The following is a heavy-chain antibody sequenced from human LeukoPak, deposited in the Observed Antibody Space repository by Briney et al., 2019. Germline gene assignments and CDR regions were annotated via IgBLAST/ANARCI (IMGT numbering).Heavy chain of an antibody. J-gene: IGHJ6*02. CDR2: IYYSGNT. Sequence: SETLSLTCAVSGGSISSNSYYWGWVRQSPGKGLEWIGAIYYSGNTYFSPSLESRVTISADTSKNQFSLNLSAVTAADAATYYCARHVATNYYYNYYGLDVWGQGTTVTVSS. CDR3: ARHVATNYYYNYYGLDV. CDR1: GGSISSNSYY. V-gene: IGHV4-39*01.